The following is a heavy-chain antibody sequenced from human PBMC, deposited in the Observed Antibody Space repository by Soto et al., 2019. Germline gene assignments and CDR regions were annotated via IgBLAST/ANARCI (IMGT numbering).Heavy chain of an antibody. CDR3: AREVGASAY. D-gene: IGHD1-26*01. Sequence: QVQLVQSGAEVKKPGASVKVSCKASGYTFSSFAIHWVRQAPGQRLEWMGWINAGNGDTKYSQKFQGRVTIARDTAASTAYMELGSLTFEDTAVYYCAREVGASAYWGQGTLVTVSS. V-gene: IGHV1-3*01. J-gene: IGHJ4*02. CDR2: INAGNGDT. CDR1: GYTFSSFA.